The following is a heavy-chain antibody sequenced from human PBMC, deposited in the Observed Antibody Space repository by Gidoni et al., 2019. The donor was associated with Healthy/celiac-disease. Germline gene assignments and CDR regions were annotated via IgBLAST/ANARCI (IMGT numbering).Heavy chain of an antibody. CDR2: SRSKANSYAT. CDR3: TTYSSSWYIGMDV. CDR1: GFPFSGSA. D-gene: IGHD6-13*01. J-gene: IGHJ6*02. V-gene: IGHV3-73*01. Sequence: EVQLVESGGGLVQPGGSLKLSCSASGFPFSGSAMHWVRQASGKGLEWVGRSRSKANSYATAYAASVKGRFTISRDDSKNTAYLQMNSLKTEDTAVYYCTTYSSSWYIGMDVWGQGTTVTVSS.